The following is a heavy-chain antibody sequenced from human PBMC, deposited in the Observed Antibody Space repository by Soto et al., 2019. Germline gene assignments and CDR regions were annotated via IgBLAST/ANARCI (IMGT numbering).Heavy chain of an antibody. CDR1: GFTFSNAW. D-gene: IGHD2-21*01. J-gene: IGHJ6*02. Sequence: PGGSLRLSCAASGFTFSNAWMSWVRQAPGKGLEWVGRIKSKTDGGTTDYAAPVKGRFTISRDDSKNTLYLQMNSLRAEDTAVYYCASLVVVKPYYYYYGMHVSGPVT. CDR2: IKSKTDGGTT. CDR3: ASLVVVKPYYYYYGMHV. V-gene: IGHV3-15*01.